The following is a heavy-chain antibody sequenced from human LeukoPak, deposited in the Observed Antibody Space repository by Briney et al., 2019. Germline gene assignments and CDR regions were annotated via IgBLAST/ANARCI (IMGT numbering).Heavy chain of an antibody. CDR1: GGSFSGYY. CDR2: INHSGST. Sequence: SETLSLTCAVYGGSFSGYYWSWIRRPPGKGLEWIGEINHSGSTNYNPSLKSRVTISVDTSKNQFSLKLSSVTAADTAVYYCARGGRYYDFWSGYPQKNWFDPWGQGTLVTVSS. D-gene: IGHD3-3*01. J-gene: IGHJ5*02. V-gene: IGHV4-34*01. CDR3: ARGGRYYDFWSGYPQKNWFDP.